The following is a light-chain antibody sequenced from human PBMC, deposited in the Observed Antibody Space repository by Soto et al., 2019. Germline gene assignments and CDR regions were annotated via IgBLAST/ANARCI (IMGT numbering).Light chain of an antibody. CDR3: ASWDDRLGAVI. CDR2: SNN. J-gene: IGLJ2*01. V-gene: IGLV1-47*02. Sequence: QSVLTQPPSASGTPGKKVFISCSGSSSNIGGTNYAYWYQQLPGAAPKLLMHSNNLRPSGVPERISGSKFGTAASLDISGLRFEDEAVYYCASWDDRLGAVIFGGGTKLTVL. CDR1: SSNIGGTNY.